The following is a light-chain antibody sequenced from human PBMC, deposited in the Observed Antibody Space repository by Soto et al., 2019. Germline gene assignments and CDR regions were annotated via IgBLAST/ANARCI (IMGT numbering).Light chain of an antibody. J-gene: IGKJ2*01. CDR3: QQYNDWPPVRA. Sequence: EIVMTQSPATLSVSPGESATLSCRASQSVSSNLAWYQHKPGQAPRLLIYGASTRATGIPARFSGSGSGTEFTLTISSLQSEDFAVYYCQQYNDWPPVRAFGQGTKLEIK. V-gene: IGKV3-15*01. CDR1: QSVSSN. CDR2: GAS.